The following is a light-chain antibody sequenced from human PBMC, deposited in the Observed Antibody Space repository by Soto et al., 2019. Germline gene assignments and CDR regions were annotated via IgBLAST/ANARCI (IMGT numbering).Light chain of an antibody. J-gene: IGLJ1*01. CDR3: SSFTNTITRYA. V-gene: IGLV2-14*01. CDR1: SSDVGGYNY. CDR2: EVS. Sequence: QSVLTQPASVSGSPGQSITISCTGTSSDVGGYNYVSWFQHHPGKAPKLIIYEVSYRPSGVSNRFSGSKSGDTAFLTISGLQAEDEADYYCSSFTNTITRYAFGTGTKV.